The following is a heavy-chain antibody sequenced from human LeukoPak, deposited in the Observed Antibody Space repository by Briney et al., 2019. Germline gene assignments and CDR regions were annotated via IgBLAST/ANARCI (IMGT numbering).Heavy chain of an antibody. CDR2: INPNSGGT. J-gene: IGHJ4*02. V-gene: IGHV1-2*04. Sequence: ASVNVSCKASGYTFTGHYLHWVRQAPGQGLEWMGWINPNSGGTKYAQKFQGWVTMTRDTSINTVYMELSRLTSDDTAVYYCARAQYSRSCYEFDYWGQGTLVTVSS. D-gene: IGHD6-13*01. CDR3: ARAQYSRSCYEFDY. CDR1: GYTFTGHY.